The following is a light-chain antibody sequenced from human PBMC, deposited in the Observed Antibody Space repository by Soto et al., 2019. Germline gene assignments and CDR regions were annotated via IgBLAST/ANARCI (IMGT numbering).Light chain of an antibody. J-gene: IGKJ1*01. CDR1: QSVRSY. CDR3: QQYGGMWT. CDR2: GAS. Sequence: EIVLAQSPATLSLSPGERATLSCRASQSVRSYLAWYQQKPGQAPRLLIQGASSRATGIPDRFTGSGSGTDFTLTINRLEPEDFAVYYCQQYGGMWTFGQGTKVDIK. V-gene: IGKV3-20*01.